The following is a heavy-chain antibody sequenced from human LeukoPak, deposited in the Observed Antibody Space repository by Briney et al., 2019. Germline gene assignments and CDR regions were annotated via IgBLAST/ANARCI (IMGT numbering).Heavy chain of an antibody. V-gene: IGHV1-2*06. D-gene: IGHD3-16*02. CDR1: GYTFAGYY. Sequence: GASVKVSCKASGYTFAGYYMHWVRQAPGQGLEWMGRINPNSGGTNYAQKFQGRGTMTTDTSTSTAYMELRSLRSDDTAVYYCARGRVAITFGGVIVYPPDYWGQGTLVTVSS. CDR2: INPNSGGT. J-gene: IGHJ4*02. CDR3: ARGRVAITFGGVIVYPPDY.